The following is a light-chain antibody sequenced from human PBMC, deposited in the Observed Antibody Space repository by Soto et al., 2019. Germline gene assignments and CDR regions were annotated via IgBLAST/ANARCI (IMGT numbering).Light chain of an antibody. Sequence: EIVMTQSPATLSVSPGERATLSCRASQSVSSNLAWYQQKPGQAPRIIIYGESTSATGIPARFSGSGSGTEFTLTISSLQSEDFAVYYCQQYNNWTGTFGQGKKVEIK. CDR3: QQYNNWTGT. CDR2: GES. V-gene: IGKV3-15*01. J-gene: IGKJ1*01. CDR1: QSVSSN.